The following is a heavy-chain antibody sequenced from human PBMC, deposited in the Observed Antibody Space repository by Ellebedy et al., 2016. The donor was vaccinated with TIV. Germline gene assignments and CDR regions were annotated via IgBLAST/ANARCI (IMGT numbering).Heavy chain of an antibody. CDR3: ARRMVRGGIRYAMDA. CDR1: GYSFTNYW. D-gene: IGHD3-10*01. Sequence: GESLKISCQASGYSFTNYWIGWVRQMPGKGLELFFIIYPGDSDTRYSPSFEGQVTISVDKSISTAYLQWNSLKASDTPTYYCARRMVRGGIRYAMDAWGQGTTVTVSS. V-gene: IGHV5-51*01. J-gene: IGHJ6*02. CDR2: IYPGDSDT.